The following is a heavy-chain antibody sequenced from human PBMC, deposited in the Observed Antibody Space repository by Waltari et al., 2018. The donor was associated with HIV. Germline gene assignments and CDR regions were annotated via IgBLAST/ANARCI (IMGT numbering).Heavy chain of an antibody. V-gene: IGHV3-48*01. Sequence: EVQLVESGGGLGQTGGSLRLSCADPGFCCGGFRMIGVRQAPGKWLEWLAYISSSSSTIYYADSVRGRFTVSRDNAKKSLYLQMNSLRAEDTAVYYCAKDKGYSSSWNFDYWGQGTLVTVSS. CDR3: AKDKGYSSSWNFDY. CDR2: ISSSSSTI. CDR1: GFCCGGFR. D-gene: IGHD6-13*01. J-gene: IGHJ4*02.